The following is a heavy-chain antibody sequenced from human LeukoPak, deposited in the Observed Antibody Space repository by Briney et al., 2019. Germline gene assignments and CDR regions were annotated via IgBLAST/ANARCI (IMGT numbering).Heavy chain of an antibody. V-gene: IGHV1-69*01. CDR1: GGTFSSYA. CDR2: IIPIFGTA. CDR3: ARDAPPRRFGESPGP. J-gene: IGHJ4*02. D-gene: IGHD3-10*01. Sequence: EASVKVSCKASGGTFSSYAISWVRQAPGQGLEWMGGIIPIFGTANYAQKFQGRVTITADESTSTAYMELSSLRSEDTAVYYCARDAPPRRFGESPGPWGQGTLVTVSS.